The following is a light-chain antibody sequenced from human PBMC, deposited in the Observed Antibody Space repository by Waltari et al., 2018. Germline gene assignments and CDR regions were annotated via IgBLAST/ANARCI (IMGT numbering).Light chain of an antibody. Sequence: DIVMTQSPDSLAVSLGERATINCKSSQSILYSSNHKNSLAWYQQKPGQPPKLLIYWASTRESGVPDRFSGSGSGTDFTLTITSLQAEDVAVYYCQQYYGAPYTFGQGTKLEIK. CDR2: WAS. V-gene: IGKV4-1*01. CDR1: QSILYSSNHKNS. J-gene: IGKJ2*01. CDR3: QQYYGAPYT.